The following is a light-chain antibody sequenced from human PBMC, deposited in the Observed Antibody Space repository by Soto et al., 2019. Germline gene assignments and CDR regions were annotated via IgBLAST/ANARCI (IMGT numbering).Light chain of an antibody. CDR2: YTS. V-gene: IGKV3-11*01. CDR3: HQRQRWPRT. J-gene: IGKJ1*01. CDR1: QYVGTR. Sequence: EIGLTQYPATLSSSPGETATLSCRASQYVGTRLAWYQHKPGQAPRLLIYYTSNRATGIPARFSGSGSGTDFTLTINSLAHEDFAIYYCHQRQRWPRTFGQGTKVDI.